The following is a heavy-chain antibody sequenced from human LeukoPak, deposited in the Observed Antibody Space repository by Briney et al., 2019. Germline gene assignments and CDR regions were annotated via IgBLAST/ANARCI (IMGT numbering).Heavy chain of an antibody. CDR3: ARDPGYDYGYDY. J-gene: IGHJ4*02. CDR2: IYSGGST. CDR1: GFTFSSYA. Sequence: GGSLRLSCAASGFTFSSYAMSWVRQAPGKGLEWVSVIYSGGSTYYADSVKGRFTISSDNSKNTLYLQMNSLRAEDTAVYYCARDPGYDYGYDYWGQGTLVTVSS. D-gene: IGHD5-18*01. V-gene: IGHV3-53*01.